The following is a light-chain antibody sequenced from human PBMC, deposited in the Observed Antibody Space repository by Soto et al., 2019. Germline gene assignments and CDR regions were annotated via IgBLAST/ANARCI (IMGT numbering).Light chain of an antibody. CDR1: SSDIGGYNW. V-gene: IGLV2-14*03. CDR2: DVG. Sequence: QSALTQPASVSGSPGQSITISCTGTSSDIGGYNWVSWYQQYPGKAPKLIICDVGRRPPGVSNRFSGSKSGDTAALTISGLQAEDEADYYCTSYAATSPVVFGGGTKLTVL. CDR3: TSYAATSPVV. J-gene: IGLJ3*02.